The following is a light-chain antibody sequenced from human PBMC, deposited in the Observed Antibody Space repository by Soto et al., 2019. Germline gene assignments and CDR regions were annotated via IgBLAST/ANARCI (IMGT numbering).Light chain of an antibody. CDR3: RQTYSLPRT. J-gene: IGKJ1*01. CDR2: IAS. V-gene: IGKV1-39*01. CDR1: QSITNY. Sequence: DIQMTQSPSSLSASVGDRVTITCRASQSITNYLNWYQQKPVRAPKLLIYIASSLQSGVPSTFSGSGSGTDFTFTISSLQPEDFATYYCRQTYSLPRTFGQGTRVEIK.